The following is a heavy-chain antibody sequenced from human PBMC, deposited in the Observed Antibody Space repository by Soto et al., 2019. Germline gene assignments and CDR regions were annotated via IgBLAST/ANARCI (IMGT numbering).Heavy chain of an antibody. CDR3: ASHGVNSPLRL. V-gene: IGHV4-39*01. J-gene: IGHJ3*01. CDR1: GGSIDSSTYY. CDR2: IYYSGST. D-gene: IGHD3-3*01. Sequence: QLQLQESGPGLVKPSETLSLTCTVSGGSIDSSTYYWGWIRQAPGTGLEWIGSIYYSGSTYHNPSLKSRVTMSVDTSKNQFSLSLSSVPAADTALYFCASHGVNSPLRLWGQGTMVSVSS.